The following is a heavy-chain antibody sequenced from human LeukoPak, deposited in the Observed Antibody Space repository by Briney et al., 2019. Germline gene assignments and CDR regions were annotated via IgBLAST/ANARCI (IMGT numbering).Heavy chain of an antibody. CDR1: GFTFSSYA. CDR2: ISWNSDKI. D-gene: IGHD2-15*01. J-gene: IGHJ6*03. V-gene: IGHV3-9*01. CDR3: AKSGIFQGYYFYYMDV. Sequence: ALRLSCAASGFTFSSYAMSWVRQAPGKGLEWVSGISWNSDKIGYADSVKGRFTISRDNAKKSLYLQMNSPRPEDTALYYCAKSGIFQGYYFYYMDVWGKGTTVTISS.